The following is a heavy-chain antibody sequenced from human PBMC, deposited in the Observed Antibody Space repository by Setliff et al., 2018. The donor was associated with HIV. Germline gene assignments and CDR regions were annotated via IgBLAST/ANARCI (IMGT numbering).Heavy chain of an antibody. J-gene: IGHJ4*02. CDR3: ARGTDFWSGSSNFDY. CDR2: ISPYDGKT. V-gene: IGHV1-18*01. CDR1: GYIFNRYG. D-gene: IGHD3-3*01. Sequence: ASVKVSCKASGYIFNRYGLSWVRQAPGQGLEWMGWISPYDGKTSFALKFRGRHTLTTDTSINTAHMYLSSLRSDDTAIYFCARGTDFWSGSSNFDYWGQGTQVTVSS.